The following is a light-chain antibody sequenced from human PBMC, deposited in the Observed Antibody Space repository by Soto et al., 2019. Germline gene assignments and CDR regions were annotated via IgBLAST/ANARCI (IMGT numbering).Light chain of an antibody. J-gene: IGKJ3*01. CDR3: QEHNSVPFT. Sequence: DIQMTQSPSSLSASVGDRVTITCRASQDIGNYLAWYQQKPGKVPKLLIYAASTLQSGVPSRFWGSGSGTDFTLTISSLQPEDVATYHCQEHNSVPFTFGPGTKVDIK. CDR2: AAS. CDR1: QDIGNY. V-gene: IGKV1-27*01.